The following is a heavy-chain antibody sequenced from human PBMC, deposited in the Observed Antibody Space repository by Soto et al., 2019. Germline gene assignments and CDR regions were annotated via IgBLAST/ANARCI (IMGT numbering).Heavy chain of an antibody. CDR3: ARDPIGGEAPYYCDY. CDR1: GYTFTDYY. CDR2: INPYTGGT. D-gene: IGHD3-10*01. J-gene: IGHJ4*02. Sequence: QVQLVQSGAEVKKPGASVKVSCKASGYTFTDYYMHWVRQAPGQALEWLGWINPYTGGTNYAHKFQDRVTLTRNTSITTAYLDLRRLTSDEAAVNSCARDPIGGEAPYYCDYWGQGTLVTASS. V-gene: IGHV1-2*02.